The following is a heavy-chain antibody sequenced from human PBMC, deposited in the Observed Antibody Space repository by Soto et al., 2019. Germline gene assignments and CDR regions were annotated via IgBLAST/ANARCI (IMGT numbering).Heavy chain of an antibody. D-gene: IGHD6-6*01. CDR1: GFTFSNAW. J-gene: IGHJ6*02. CDR2: IKSKTDGGTT. V-gene: IGHV3-15*01. Sequence: PGGSLRLSCAASGFTFSNAWMSWVRQAPGKGLEWVGRIKSKTDGGTTDYAAPVKGRFTITKDDSKNTLYLQMNSLKTEDTAVYYCNTDYQGLYSSSGLYYYGMDVWGQGTTVTVSS. CDR3: NTDYQGLYSSSGLYYYGMDV.